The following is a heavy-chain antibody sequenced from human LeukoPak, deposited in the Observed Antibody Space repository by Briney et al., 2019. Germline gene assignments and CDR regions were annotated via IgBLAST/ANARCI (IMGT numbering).Heavy chain of an antibody. D-gene: IGHD7-27*01. Sequence: SETLSLTCAVCGGSFSGYYWSWIRQPPGKGLEWIGEINHSGSTNYNPSLKSRVTISVDTSKNQFSLKLSSVTAADTAVYYCARARLRAGDRSSKTLDYWGQGTLVTVSS. CDR2: INHSGST. CDR3: ARARLRAGDRSSKTLDY. J-gene: IGHJ4*02. CDR1: GGSFSGYY. V-gene: IGHV4-34*01.